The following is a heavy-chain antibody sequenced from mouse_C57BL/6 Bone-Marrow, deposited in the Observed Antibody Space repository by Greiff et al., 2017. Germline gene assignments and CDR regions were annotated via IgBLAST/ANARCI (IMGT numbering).Heavy chain of an antibody. CDR2: ISDGGSYT. J-gene: IGHJ3*01. Sequence: EVHLVESGGGLVKPGGSLKLSCAASGFTFSSYAMSWVRQTPEKRLEWVATISDGGSYTYYPDNVKGRFTISRDNAKNNLYLQMSHLKSEDTAMYYCARDHYSNYRGFAYWGQGTLVTVSA. V-gene: IGHV5-4*01. CDR3: ARDHYSNYRGFAY. CDR1: GFTFSSYA. D-gene: IGHD2-5*01.